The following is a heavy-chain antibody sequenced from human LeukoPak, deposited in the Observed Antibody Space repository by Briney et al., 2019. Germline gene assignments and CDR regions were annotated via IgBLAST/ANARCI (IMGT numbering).Heavy chain of an antibody. CDR3: ARGRGLLGYCSGGSCYPGAVDI. J-gene: IGHJ3*02. CDR1: GGSISSYY. Sequence: PSETLSLTCTVSGGSISSYYWSWLRQPAGKGLEWIGRIYTSGSTNYNLSLKSRVTMSVDTSKNQFSLKLSSVTAADTAVYYCARGRGLLGYCSGGSCYPGAVDIWGQGTVVTVSS. D-gene: IGHD2-15*01. V-gene: IGHV4-4*07. CDR2: IYTSGST.